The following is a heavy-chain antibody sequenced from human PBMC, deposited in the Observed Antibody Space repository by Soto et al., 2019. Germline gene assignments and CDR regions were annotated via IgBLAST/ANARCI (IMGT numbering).Heavy chain of an antibody. V-gene: IGHV3-21*01. CDR1: GFTFSSYS. D-gene: IGHD6-13*01. J-gene: IGHJ4*02. CDR2: ISSSSSYI. CDR3: ARGTVPAAGTGYAGY. Sequence: EVQLVESGGGLVKPGGSLRLSCAASGFTFSSYSMNWVRQAPGKGLEWVSSISSSSSYIYYADSVKGRFTISRDNAKNSLYLQMNSLRAEDTAVYYCARGTVPAAGTGYAGYWGQGTLVTVSS.